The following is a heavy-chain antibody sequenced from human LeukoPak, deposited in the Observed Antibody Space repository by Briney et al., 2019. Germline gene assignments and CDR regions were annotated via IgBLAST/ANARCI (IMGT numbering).Heavy chain of an antibody. CDR2: INHNGST. D-gene: IGHD3-22*01. CDR1: GGSFSGYY. CDR3: ARLPYYYDSSGYYYFSFDY. V-gene: IGHV4-34*01. J-gene: IGHJ4*02. Sequence: PSATLSLTCAVYGGSFSGYYWSWIRQPPGKGLEWIGEINHNGSTNYNPSLKSRVTISVDTSKNQFSLKLSSVTAADTAVYYCARLPYYYDSSGYYYFSFDYWGQGTLVTVSS.